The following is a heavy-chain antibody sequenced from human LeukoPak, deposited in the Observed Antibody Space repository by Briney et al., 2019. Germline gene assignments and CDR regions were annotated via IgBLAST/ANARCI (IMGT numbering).Heavy chain of an antibody. V-gene: IGHV3-23*01. Sequence: GGSLRLSCAGSGFNFDQYAMNWVRQAPGQGLEGGSFLSGGGAKTFYADPVKGRFSISRDNSKNTVYLHMNSLRAEDTAIYYCAKCSSSYGNDALDIWGQGTMVTVSS. D-gene: IGHD3-16*01. CDR3: AKCSSSYGNDALDI. J-gene: IGHJ3*02. CDR1: GFNFDQYA. CDR2: LSGGGAKT.